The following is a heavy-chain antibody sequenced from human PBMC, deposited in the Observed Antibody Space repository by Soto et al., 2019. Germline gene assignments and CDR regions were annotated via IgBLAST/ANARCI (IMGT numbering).Heavy chain of an antibody. CDR3: ARQRFGERYDSSGYYSPVPTDFDY. V-gene: IGHV4-39*01. Sequence: SETLSLTCTVSGGSISSYSYYWGWIRQPPGKGLEWIGSIYYSGSTYYNPSLKSRVTISVDTSKNQFSLRLSSVTAADTAVYYCARQRFGERYDSSGYYSPVPTDFDYWGQGTLVT. J-gene: IGHJ4*02. CDR2: IYYSGST. CDR1: GGSISSYSYY. D-gene: IGHD3-22*01.